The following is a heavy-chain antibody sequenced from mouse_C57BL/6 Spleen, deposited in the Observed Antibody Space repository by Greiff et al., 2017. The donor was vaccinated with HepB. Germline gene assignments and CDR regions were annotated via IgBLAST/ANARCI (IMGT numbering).Heavy chain of an antibody. Sequence: EVQLQESGPELVKPGASVKISCTASGYSFTGYYMNWVKQSPEKSLEWIGEINPSTGGTTYNQKFKAKATLTVDKSSSTAYMQLESLTSEDSAVYYCARGDYGSSDEGYWGQGTTLTVSS. V-gene: IGHV1-42*01. J-gene: IGHJ2*01. CDR3: ARGDYGSSDEGY. CDR2: INPSTGGT. D-gene: IGHD1-1*01. CDR1: GYSFTGYY.